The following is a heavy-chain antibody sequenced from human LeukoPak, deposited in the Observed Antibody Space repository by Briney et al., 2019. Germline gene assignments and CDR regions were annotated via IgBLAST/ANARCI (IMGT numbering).Heavy chain of an antibody. J-gene: IGHJ4*02. CDR1: GGSIGSSSYY. Sequence: SETLSLTCTVSGGSIGSSSYYWGWIRQPPGKGLEWIGNIYYSGSTYYNPSLKSRVTISVATSKNQFSLKLSSVTAADTAVYYCARLRLGDYYFDYWGQGTLVTVSS. V-gene: IGHV4-39*01. D-gene: IGHD4/OR15-4a*01. CDR2: IYYSGST. CDR3: ARLRLGDYYFDY.